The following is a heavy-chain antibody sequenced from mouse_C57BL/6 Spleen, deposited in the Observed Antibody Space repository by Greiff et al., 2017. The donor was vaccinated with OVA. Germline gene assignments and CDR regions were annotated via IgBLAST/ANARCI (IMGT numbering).Heavy chain of an antibody. J-gene: IGHJ4*01. Sequence: QVQLQQSGAELVRPGTSVKMSCKASGYTFTNYWIGWAKQRPGHGLEWIGDIYPGGGYTNYNEKFKGKATLTADKSSSTAYMQFSSLTSEDSAIYYCARLTGYAMDYWGQGTSVTVSS. CDR3: ARLTGYAMDY. D-gene: IGHD4-1*01. V-gene: IGHV1-63*01. CDR1: GYTFTNYW. CDR2: IYPGGGYT.